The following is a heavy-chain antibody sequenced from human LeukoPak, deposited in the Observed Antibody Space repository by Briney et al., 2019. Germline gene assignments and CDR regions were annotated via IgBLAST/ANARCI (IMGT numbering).Heavy chain of an antibody. V-gene: IGHV3-7*01. D-gene: IGHD3-22*01. CDR1: GFSFSAYW. J-gene: IGHJ5*02. CDR2: INPAGSET. Sequence: PGGSLRLSCAASGFSFSAYWMTWVRQAPGTGLEWVANINPAGSETYYVDPVKGRFSISRDNAKNTLYLQMNSLRAEDTAVYYCARDGAYYDSSGYYLSWGQGTLVTVSS. CDR3: ARDGAYYDSSGYYLS.